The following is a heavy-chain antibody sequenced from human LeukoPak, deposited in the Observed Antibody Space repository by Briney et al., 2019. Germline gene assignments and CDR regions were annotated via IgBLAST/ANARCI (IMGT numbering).Heavy chain of an antibody. CDR3: TRPGIVGATVDY. D-gene: IGHD1-26*01. CDR1: GFTFSGSV. Sequence: PGGSLRLSCAASGFTFSGSVMHWVRQASGKGLEWVGRIRSKANSYATAYAASVKGRFTISRDDSKNTAYLQMNSLKTEDTAVYYCTRPGIVGATVDYWGQGTLVTVSS. CDR2: IRSKANSYAT. J-gene: IGHJ4*02. V-gene: IGHV3-73*01.